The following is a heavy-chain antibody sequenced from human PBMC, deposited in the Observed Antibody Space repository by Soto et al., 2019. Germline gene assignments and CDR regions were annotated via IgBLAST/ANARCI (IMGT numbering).Heavy chain of an antibody. V-gene: IGHV1-69*06. Sequence: GASVKGSCKASGGTFSSYASSWVRQAPGQGLEWMGGIIPIFGTANYAQKFQGRVTITADKSTSTAYMELRSLRSEDMAVDYCARAHYDILTGSYNRFDPWGQGTLVTVSS. CDR1: GGTFSSYA. CDR3: ARAHYDILTGSYNRFDP. J-gene: IGHJ5*02. D-gene: IGHD3-9*01. CDR2: IIPIFGTA.